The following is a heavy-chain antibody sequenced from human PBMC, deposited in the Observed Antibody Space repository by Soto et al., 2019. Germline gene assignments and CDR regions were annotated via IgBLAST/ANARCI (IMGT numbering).Heavy chain of an antibody. D-gene: IGHD1-7*01. CDR3: ARNYSRYYGMDV. CDR2: IWYDGSNK. V-gene: IGHV3-33*01. CDR1: GFTFSNYG. Sequence: QVQLVESGGGVVQPGGSLRLSCAASGFTFSNYGMHWVRQAPGKGLASVAVIWYDGSNKYYADSVKGRFTISRDNSKKTMYLKVNSQRAEDTAVDYCARNYSRYYGMDVWGQGTTVTVSS. J-gene: IGHJ6*02.